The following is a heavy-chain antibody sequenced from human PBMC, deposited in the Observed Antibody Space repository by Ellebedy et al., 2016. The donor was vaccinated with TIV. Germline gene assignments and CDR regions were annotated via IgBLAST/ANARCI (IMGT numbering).Heavy chain of an antibody. J-gene: IGHJ4*02. Sequence: GESLKISCAASGFTFSSYAMSWVRQAPGKGLEWVSAISGSGGSTYYADSVKGRFTISRDNSKNTLYLQMNSLSAEDTAVYYCAEVVGATTPFDYWGQGTLVTVSS. CDR1: GFTFSSYA. CDR3: AEVVGATTPFDY. D-gene: IGHD1-26*01. CDR2: ISGSGGST. V-gene: IGHV3-23*01.